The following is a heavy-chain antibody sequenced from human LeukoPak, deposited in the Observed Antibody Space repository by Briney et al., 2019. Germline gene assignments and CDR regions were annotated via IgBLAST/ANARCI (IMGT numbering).Heavy chain of an antibody. D-gene: IGHD4-17*01. V-gene: IGHV3-23*01. CDR1: KFIFKSYG. CDR3: AKDPNGDYIGTFDI. CDR2: ISGGGGST. J-gene: IGHJ3*02. Sequence: GGSLRLSCATSKFIFKSYGMSWVRQAPGKGLEWVSSISGGGGSTQYAASVQGRFTISRDNSKNTLYLQMNSLRPDDTAVYYCAKDPNGDYIGTFDIWGQGTMVTVSS.